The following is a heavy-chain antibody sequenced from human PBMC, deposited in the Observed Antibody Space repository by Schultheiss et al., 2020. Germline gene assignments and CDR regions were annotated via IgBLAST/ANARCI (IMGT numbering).Heavy chain of an antibody. CDR1: GYTFSDYY. Sequence: ASVKVSCKTSGYTFSDYYINWVRQAPGQGLEWLGWINPKSGGTKYLERFEGRLTMTRDTSITTVYLELSKLRSDDTAVYFCARDLALGARDTYGQDNWGQGTLVTVSS. V-gene: IGHV1-2*02. J-gene: IGHJ4*02. CDR2: INPKSGGT. CDR3: ARDLALGARDTYGQDN. D-gene: IGHD5-18*01.